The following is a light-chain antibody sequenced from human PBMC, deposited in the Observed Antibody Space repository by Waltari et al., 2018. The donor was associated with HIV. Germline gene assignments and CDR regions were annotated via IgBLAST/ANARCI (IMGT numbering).Light chain of an antibody. Sequence: SYDLTQPPSVSVSPGQTDTVPCSGDKLGDKFACWYQQKPGQSPVLVMYQDNKRPSGIPERFSGSNSGNTATLTIRETQAMDEADYYCQAWDGSTAVFGGGTKLTVL. CDR3: QAWDGSTAV. J-gene: IGLJ2*01. V-gene: IGLV3-1*01. CDR1: KLGDKF. CDR2: QDN.